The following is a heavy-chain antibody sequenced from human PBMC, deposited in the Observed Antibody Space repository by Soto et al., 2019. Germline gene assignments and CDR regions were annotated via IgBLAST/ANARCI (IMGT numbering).Heavy chain of an antibody. CDR2: ISGSGGSI. Sequence: GGSLRLSCAASGFTFSSYNMNWVRQAPGKGLEWVSYISGSGGSIYYADSVKGRFTISRDNSKNTLYLQMNSLRAEDTAVYYCAKDDDRYYYDSSGYYYDYWGQGTLVTVSS. V-gene: IGHV3-23*01. J-gene: IGHJ4*02. D-gene: IGHD3-22*01. CDR1: GFTFSSYN. CDR3: AKDDDRYYYDSSGYYYDY.